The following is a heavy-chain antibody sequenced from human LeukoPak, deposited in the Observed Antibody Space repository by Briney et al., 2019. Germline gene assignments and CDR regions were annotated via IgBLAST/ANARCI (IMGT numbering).Heavy chain of an antibody. CDR2: ISGSSSYI. V-gene: IGHV3-21*01. CDR1: GFTFSSYS. Sequence: GGSLRLSCAASGFTFSSYSMNWVRQAPGKGLEWVSSISGSSSYIYYADSVKGRFTISRDNAKNSLYLQMNSLRAEDTAVYYCVRDSYGSGTYFSAHWGQGTLVTVSS. J-gene: IGHJ4*02. CDR3: VRDSYGSGTYFSAH. D-gene: IGHD3-10*01.